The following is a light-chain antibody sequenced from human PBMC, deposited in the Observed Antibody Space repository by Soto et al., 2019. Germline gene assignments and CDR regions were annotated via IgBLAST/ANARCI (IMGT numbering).Light chain of an antibody. CDR2: ETT. CDR3: LLSYSGSRV. J-gene: IGLJ1*01. CDR1: TGPVTSGHF. V-gene: IGLV7-46*01. Sequence: AVVTQQPSLTVSPGGTVTLTCGSSTGPVTSGHFVYWFQQKPGQAPTTLIYETTKKHSWTPARFSASLLGGKAALTLSSAQPEDEADYYCLLSYSGSRVFGTGTKVTVL.